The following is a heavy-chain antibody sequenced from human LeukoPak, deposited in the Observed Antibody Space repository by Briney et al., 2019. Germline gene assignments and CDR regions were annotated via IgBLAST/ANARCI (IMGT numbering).Heavy chain of an antibody. V-gene: IGHV3-30-3*01. D-gene: IGHD3-22*01. CDR2: ISYVGSNK. Sequence: GGSLRLSCAASGFTFSSYAMHWVRQAPGKGLEWVAVISYVGSNKYYADSVKGRFTISRDNSKNTLYLQMNSLRAEDTAVYYCARAGTFGYYDSSGYYYGAFDIWGQGTMVTVSS. J-gene: IGHJ3*02. CDR1: GFTFSSYA. CDR3: ARAGTFGYYDSSGYYYGAFDI.